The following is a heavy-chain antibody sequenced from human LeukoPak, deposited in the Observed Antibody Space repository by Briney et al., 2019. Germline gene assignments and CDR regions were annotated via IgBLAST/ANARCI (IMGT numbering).Heavy chain of an antibody. CDR1: GGTFSSYV. V-gene: IGHV1-69*13. CDR3: ASCSNMGGSGSYYNDY. Sequence: LGASVKVSCKASGGTFSSYVISWVRQAPGQGLEWMGGIIPIFGTANYAQKFQGRVTITADESTSTAYMELSSLRSEDTAVYYCASCSNMGGSGSYYNDYWGQGTLVTVSS. CDR2: IIPIFGTA. J-gene: IGHJ4*02. D-gene: IGHD3-10*01.